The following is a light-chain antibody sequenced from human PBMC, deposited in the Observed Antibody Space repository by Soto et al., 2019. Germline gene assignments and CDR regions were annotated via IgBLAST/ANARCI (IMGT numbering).Light chain of an antibody. V-gene: IGLV2-14*01. CDR2: QVT. Sequence: QSALAQPASMSGSPGQSITISCTGTSSDVGTRNFVSWYQQHPGKAPKLMIYQVTNRPSGVSNRFSGSKSGNTASLTISGLQAEDEADYYCSSYTDSTNYVFGTGTKVTVL. CDR1: SSDVGTRNF. J-gene: IGLJ1*01. CDR3: SSYTDSTNYV.